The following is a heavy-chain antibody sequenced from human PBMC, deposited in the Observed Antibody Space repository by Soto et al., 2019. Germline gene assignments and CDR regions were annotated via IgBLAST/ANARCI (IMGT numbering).Heavy chain of an antibody. V-gene: IGHV3-30-3*01. CDR1: GFTFSSYA. D-gene: IGHD3-10*01. CDR2: ISYDGSNK. J-gene: IGHJ4*02. Sequence: GGSVRLSCAASGFTFSSYAMHWVRQAPGKGLEWVAVISYDGSNKYYADSVKGRFTISRDNSKNTLYLQMNSLRAEDTAVYFCARDRSTAPSGVSDYWGQGTLVTVSS. CDR3: ARDRSTAPSGVSDY.